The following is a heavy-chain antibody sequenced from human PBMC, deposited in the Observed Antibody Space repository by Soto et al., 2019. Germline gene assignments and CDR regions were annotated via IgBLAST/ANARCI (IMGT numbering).Heavy chain of an antibody. CDR2: ISPTSDFT. Sequence: PGGSLRLSCAASGFAFNKYTINWVRQAPGKGLEWVSSISPTSDFTSCTDSVRGRFTISRDNAKNSLYLQVSSLRVEDTAVYYCARDRVYCITTNCPFDKWGQGTLVTVS. V-gene: IGHV3-21*01. CDR3: ARDRVYCITTNCPFDK. J-gene: IGHJ4*02. CDR1: GFAFNKYT. D-gene: IGHD2-2*01.